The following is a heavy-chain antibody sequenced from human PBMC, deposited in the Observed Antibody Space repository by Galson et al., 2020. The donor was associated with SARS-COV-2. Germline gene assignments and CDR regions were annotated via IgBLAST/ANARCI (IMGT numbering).Heavy chain of an antibody. CDR2: ISGSGTNM. V-gene: IGHV3-48*03. CDR3: ASPYLAAASFFGAFDI. J-gene: IGHJ3*02. D-gene: IGHD2-15*01. Sequence: GGSLRLSCAGYGFTFSSYEMNWVRQAPGKGLEWVSYISGSGTNMYYADSVKGRFTISRDNARSSLYLQMTSLRVEDTAVYYCASPYLAAASFFGAFDIWGLGTMVTVSS. CDR1: GFTFSSYE.